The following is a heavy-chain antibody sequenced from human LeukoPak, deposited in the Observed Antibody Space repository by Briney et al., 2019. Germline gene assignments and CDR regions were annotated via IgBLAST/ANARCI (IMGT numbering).Heavy chain of an antibody. CDR3: ARALITFGDFDY. CDR2: ISAYNGNT. D-gene: IGHD3-16*01. CDR1: DYTFTSYG. V-gene: IGHV1-18*01. J-gene: IGHJ4*02. Sequence: ASVKVSCKASDYTFTSYGISWVRQAPGQGLEWMGWISAYNGNTNYAQKLQGRVTMTTDTSTSTAYMELRSLRSDDTAVYYCARALITFGDFDYWGQGTLVTVSS.